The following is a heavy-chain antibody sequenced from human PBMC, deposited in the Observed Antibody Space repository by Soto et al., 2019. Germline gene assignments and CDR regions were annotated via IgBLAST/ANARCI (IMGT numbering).Heavy chain of an antibody. CDR1: GFTFSSYA. V-gene: IGHV3-23*01. D-gene: IGHD2-2*01. Sequence: GGSLRLSCAASGFTFSSYAMSWVRQAPGKGLEWVSAISGSGGSTYYADSVKGRFTISRDNSKNTLYLQMNSLRAEDTAVYYCAKVRDIVVVPAADNWFDPWGQGTLVTVSS. CDR3: AKVRDIVVVPAADNWFDP. CDR2: ISGSGGST. J-gene: IGHJ5*02.